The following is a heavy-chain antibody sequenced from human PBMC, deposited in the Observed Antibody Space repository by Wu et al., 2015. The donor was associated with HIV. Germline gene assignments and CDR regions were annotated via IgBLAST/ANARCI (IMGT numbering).Heavy chain of an antibody. CDR1: GYTFSAHY. J-gene: IGHJ6*03. CDR3: ARDWQFQVTFGDFYMDI. D-gene: IGHD3-3*01. CDR2: INPATGDT. V-gene: IGHV1-2*02. Sequence: VQSGTEVKKSGASLKISCMTAGYTFSAHYIHWVRQAPGQGLEWMGWINPATGDTKFVQTFQGRLAMTRDTTTDTVNLILASVKPNDTATYYCARDWQFQVTFGDFYMDIWATGPQSSSP.